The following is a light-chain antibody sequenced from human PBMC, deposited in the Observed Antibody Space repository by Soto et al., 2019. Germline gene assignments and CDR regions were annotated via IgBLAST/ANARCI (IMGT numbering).Light chain of an antibody. Sequence: QSALTQPRSVSGSPGQSVTISCTGTSSDVGRYDYVPWYQQHPGKAPKLIIYDVTERPAGVPDRFSGSKSGNTASLTISGLQAEDEADYSCCSFAGSFSYVFGGGTKVTVL. J-gene: IGLJ1*01. V-gene: IGLV2-11*01. CDR3: CSFAGSFSYV. CDR1: SSDVGRYDY. CDR2: DVT.